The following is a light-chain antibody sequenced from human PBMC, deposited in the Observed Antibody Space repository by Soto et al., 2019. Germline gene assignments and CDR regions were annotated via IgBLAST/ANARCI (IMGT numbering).Light chain of an antibody. J-gene: IGKJ1*01. Sequence: PAPLLLSTRETAPLSCRASPSVSKNLAWYQQKPGQAPRLLISGTSNRATAIPDRISGSGSGTDFTLTISRLEPEDFTVYVCHQYSSSQTFGQGTQLDIK. CDR3: HQYSSSQT. V-gene: IGKV3-20*01. CDR1: PSVSKN. CDR2: GTS.